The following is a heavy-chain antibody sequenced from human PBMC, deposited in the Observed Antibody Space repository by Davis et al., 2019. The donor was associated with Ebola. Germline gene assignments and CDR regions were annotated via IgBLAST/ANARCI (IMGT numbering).Heavy chain of an antibody. D-gene: IGHD3-16*02. J-gene: IGHJ4*02. CDR3: ARGRMLSDY. CDR2: INTNTGNP. V-gene: IGHV7-4-1*02. CDR1: GYTFTSYA. Sequence: GESLKISCAASGYTFTSYAMNWVRQAPGQGLEWMGWINTNTGNPTYAQGFTGRFVFSLDTSVSTAYLQISSLKAEDTAVYYCARGRMLSDYWGQGTLVTVSS.